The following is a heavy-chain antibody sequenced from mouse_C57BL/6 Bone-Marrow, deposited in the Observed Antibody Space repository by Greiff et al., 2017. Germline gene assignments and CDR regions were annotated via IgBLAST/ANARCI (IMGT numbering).Heavy chain of an antibody. CDR3: ARRDLY. J-gene: IGHJ3*01. CDR1: GYTFTSYW. CDR2: IDPSDSYT. V-gene: IGHV1-59*01. Sequence: VQLQQPGAELVRPGTSVKLSCKASGYTFTSYWMHWVKQRPGQGLEWIGVIDPSDSYTNYNQKFKGKATLTVDTSSSTAYMQLSSLTSEDSAVYYCARRDLYWGQGTLVTVSA.